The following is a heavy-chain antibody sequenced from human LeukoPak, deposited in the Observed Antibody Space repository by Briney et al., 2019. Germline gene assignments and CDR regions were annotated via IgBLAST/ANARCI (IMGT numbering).Heavy chain of an antibody. CDR2: INHSGGT. D-gene: IGHD3-10*01. CDR3: AKFRGPLYGSGSYLDY. V-gene: IGHV4-34*01. CDR1: GESFSGYY. Sequence: SETLSLTCAVYGESFSGYYWSWIRQTPGKGLEWIGEINHSGGTHYNPSLESRVTISVDTSKNQFSLRLNSVTAADTAVYCCAKFRGPLYGSGSYLDYWGQGTLVTVSS. J-gene: IGHJ4*02.